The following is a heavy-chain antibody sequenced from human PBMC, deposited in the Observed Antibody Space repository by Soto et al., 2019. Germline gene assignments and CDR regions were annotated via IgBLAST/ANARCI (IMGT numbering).Heavy chain of an antibody. CDR1: GYTFTGYY. J-gene: IGHJ3*02. D-gene: IGHD2-2*01. CDR2: INPNSGGT. Sequence: ASVKVSCKASGYTFTGYYMHWVRQAPGQGLEWMGWINPNSGGTNYAQKLQGWDTMKRDTSISTTYMELSRLRSDDTAVYYCARYPHCSSTSCEIPSRGGFDIWGQGTMVTVSS. V-gene: IGHV1-2*04. CDR3: ARYPHCSSTSCEIPSRGGFDI.